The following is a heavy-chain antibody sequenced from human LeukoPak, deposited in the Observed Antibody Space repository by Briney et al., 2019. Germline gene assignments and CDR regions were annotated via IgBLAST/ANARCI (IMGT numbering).Heavy chain of an antibody. Sequence: GGSLRLSCAASGFTFSIYGMHWVRQAPGKGLVWVAYIRSDGSSKYYSDSVKGRFTVSRDNSKNTLYLQMNGLRTGDTALYYCRAVAGVFDYWGQGTQVTVSS. J-gene: IGHJ4*02. V-gene: IGHV3-30*02. D-gene: IGHD6-19*01. CDR3: RAVAGVFDY. CDR1: GFTFSIYG. CDR2: IRSDGSSK.